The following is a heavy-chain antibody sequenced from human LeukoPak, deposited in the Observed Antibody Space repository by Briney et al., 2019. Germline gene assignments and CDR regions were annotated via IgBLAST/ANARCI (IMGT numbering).Heavy chain of an antibody. CDR1: GFTVSSSY. CDR2: IRSGGST. D-gene: IGHD3-10*01. CDR3: AREGSGRTAYNDGLDV. J-gene: IGHJ3*01. V-gene: IGHV3-53*01. Sequence: HPGGSLRLSCAASGFTVSSSYMTWVRQAPGKGLEWVSVIRSGGSTVYADSVKGRFTISGDNSKNTLYLQLNSLRAEDTAVYYCAREGSGRTAYNDGLDVWGQGTMVTVSS.